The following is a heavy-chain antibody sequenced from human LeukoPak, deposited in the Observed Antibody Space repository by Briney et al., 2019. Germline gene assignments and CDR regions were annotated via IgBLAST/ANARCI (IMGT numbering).Heavy chain of an antibody. CDR3: AKVRYCSSTSCSHAVDV. CDR1: GYTFTGYY. Sequence: ASVKVSCKASGYTFTGYYMHWVRQAPGQGLEWMGWINLNSGGTNYAQKFQGRVTMTRDTSISTAYMELSRLSSDDTAVYFCAKVRYCSSTSCSHAVDVWGQGTMVTVSS. J-gene: IGHJ3*01. D-gene: IGHD2-2*01. V-gene: IGHV1-2*02. CDR2: INLNSGGT.